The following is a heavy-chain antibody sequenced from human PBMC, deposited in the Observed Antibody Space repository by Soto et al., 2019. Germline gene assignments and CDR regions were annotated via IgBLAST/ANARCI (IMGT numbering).Heavy chain of an antibody. CDR2: IWNDGTSR. Sequence: QVQLVESGGGVVQPGMSLRLSCEASGFTFSDYGMHWVRQAPGKGLEWVAVIWNDGTSRYYADSVKVRFTISRDNSKNTLFLQMNNLSAEDTAVYYCARHDIVAAIGAALDCWGQGTLVTVSS. V-gene: IGHV3-33*01. CDR3: ARHDIVAAIGAALDC. CDR1: GFTFSDYG. D-gene: IGHD5-12*01. J-gene: IGHJ4*02.